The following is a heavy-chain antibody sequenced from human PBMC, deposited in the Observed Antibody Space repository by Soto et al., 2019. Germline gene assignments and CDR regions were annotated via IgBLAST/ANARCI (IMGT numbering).Heavy chain of an antibody. Sequence: EVQLVESGGGLVQPGGSLRLSCTASGFTFSSYWMNWVRQAPGKGLEWVANINQDGSVKNYVDSVKGRFTISRDNAKNSVDLQMNSLRVEDTAVYYCARDPAAAPYFDYWGQGALVTVTS. CDR2: INQDGSVK. J-gene: IGHJ4*02. CDR3: ARDPAAAPYFDY. V-gene: IGHV3-7*01. CDR1: GFTFSSYW. D-gene: IGHD6-13*01.